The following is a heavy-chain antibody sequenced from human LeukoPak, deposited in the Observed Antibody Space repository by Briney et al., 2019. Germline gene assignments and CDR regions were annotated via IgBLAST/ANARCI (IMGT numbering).Heavy chain of an antibody. CDR2: IYHSGST. Sequence: SQTLSLTCTVSGGSISSGGYYWSWIRQPPGKGLEWIGYIYHSGSTYYNPSLKSRVTISVDRSKNQFSLKLSSVTAADTAVYYCARGETTVTTDFDYWGQGTLVTVSS. CDR1: GGSISSGGYY. D-gene: IGHD4-11*01. CDR3: ARGETTVTTDFDY. V-gene: IGHV4-30-2*01. J-gene: IGHJ4*02.